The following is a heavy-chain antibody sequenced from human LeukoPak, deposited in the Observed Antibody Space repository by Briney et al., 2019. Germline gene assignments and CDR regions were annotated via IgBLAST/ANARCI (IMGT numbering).Heavy chain of an antibody. Sequence: PGRSLRLSCAASGFTFSSYGMHWVRQAPGKGLEWAAVIWYDGSNKYYADSVKGRFTISRDNSKNTLYLQMNSLRAEDTAVYYCARRIEYSYGADDAFDIWGQGTMVTVSS. CDR1: GFTFSSYG. D-gene: IGHD5-18*01. V-gene: IGHV3-33*01. CDR3: ARRIEYSYGADDAFDI. J-gene: IGHJ3*02. CDR2: IWYDGSNK.